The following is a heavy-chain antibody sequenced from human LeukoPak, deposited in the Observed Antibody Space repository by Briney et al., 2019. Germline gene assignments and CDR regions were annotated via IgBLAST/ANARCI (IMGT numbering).Heavy chain of an antibody. CDR1: GLAFSAYK. V-gene: IGHV3-74*01. CDR2: ISTDGYTT. D-gene: IGHD3-22*01. Sequence: GGSLRLSCAASGLAFSAYKMHWVRQAPRKGLVWVSRISTDGYTTDYADFVQGRFTASRDNTKNTWSLEMNSLRAEDTAVYYCARLRADSSGSYYFDYWGQGTLVTVSS. J-gene: IGHJ4*02. CDR3: ARLRADSSGSYYFDY.